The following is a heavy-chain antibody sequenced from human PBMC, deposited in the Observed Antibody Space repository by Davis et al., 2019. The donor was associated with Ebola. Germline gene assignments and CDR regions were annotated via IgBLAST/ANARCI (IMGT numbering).Heavy chain of an antibody. V-gene: IGHV1-2*02. D-gene: IGHD3-10*01. CDR3: ARAGESNWFDP. J-gene: IGHJ5*02. CDR2: INPNSGGT. CDR1: GYTFTGYY. Sequence: ASVKVSCKASGYTFTGYYMHWVRQAPGQGLEWMGWINPNSGGTNYAQKFQGRVTMTRDTSISTAYMERRSLRSDDTAVYYCARAGESNWFDPWGQGTLVTVSS.